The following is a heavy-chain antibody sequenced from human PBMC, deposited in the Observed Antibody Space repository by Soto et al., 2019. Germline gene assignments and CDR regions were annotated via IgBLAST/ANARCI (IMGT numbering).Heavy chain of an antibody. CDR1: GFTFSRFG. D-gene: IGHD3-10*01. CDR3: AKDLYGSETYTYYCGMDV. Sequence: LRLSCSASGFTFSRFGMHLVRQAPVNGLEWVAVISYDGSNIFYADSVKGRFTISRDNSKNTLYLQMNSLRPEDTAVYYCAKDLYGSETYTYYCGMDVWGQGTTVTVSS. CDR2: ISYDGSNI. V-gene: IGHV3-30*18. J-gene: IGHJ6*02.